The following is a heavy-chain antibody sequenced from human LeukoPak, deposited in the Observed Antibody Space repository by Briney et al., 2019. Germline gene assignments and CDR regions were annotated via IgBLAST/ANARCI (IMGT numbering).Heavy chain of an antibody. V-gene: IGHV4-30-4*07. Sequence: SQTLSPTCAVSGGSISSGGYSWSWIRQPPGKGLEWIGYIYYSGSTYYNPSLKSRVTISVDTSKNQFSLKLSSVTAADTAVYYCARPNWNDLHFDYWGQGTLVTVSS. J-gene: IGHJ4*02. CDR2: IYYSGST. CDR3: ARPNWNDLHFDY. CDR1: GGSISSGGYS. D-gene: IGHD1-1*01.